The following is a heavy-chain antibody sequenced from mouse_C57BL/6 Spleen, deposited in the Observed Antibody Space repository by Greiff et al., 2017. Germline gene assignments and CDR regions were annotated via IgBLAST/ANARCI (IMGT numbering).Heavy chain of an antibody. V-gene: IGHV1-64*01. CDR1: GYTFTSSW. Sequence: QVQLQQPGAELVKPGASVKLSCKASGYTFTSSWMHWVKQRPGQGLEWIGMIHPNSGSTNYNEKFKSKATLTVDKSSSTAYMQLSSLTSEYSAVYYCARVAGTGYFDVWGTGTTVTVSS. CDR2: IHPNSGST. J-gene: IGHJ1*03. D-gene: IGHD4-1*01. CDR3: ARVAGTGYFDV.